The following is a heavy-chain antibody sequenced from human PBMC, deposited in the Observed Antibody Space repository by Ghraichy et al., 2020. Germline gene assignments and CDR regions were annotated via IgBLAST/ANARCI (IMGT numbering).Heavy chain of an antibody. J-gene: IGHJ4*02. D-gene: IGHD3-22*01. CDR1: GFTFSNAW. CDR2: IKSKTDGGTT. CDR3: TTDRKIYYDSSGYFN. Sequence: GGSLRLSCAASGFTFSNAWMSWVRQAPGKGLEWVGRIKSKTDGGTTDYAAPVKGRFTISRDDSKNTLYLQMNSLKTEDTAVYYCTTDRKIYYDSSGYFNWGQGTLVTVSS. V-gene: IGHV3-15*01.